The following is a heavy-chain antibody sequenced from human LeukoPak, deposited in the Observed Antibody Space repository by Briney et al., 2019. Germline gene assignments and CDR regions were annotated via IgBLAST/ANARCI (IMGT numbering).Heavy chain of an antibody. CDR3: ARGGGYSSTREIDY. V-gene: IGHV4-34*01. D-gene: IGHD6-13*01. CDR1: GGSFSGYY. Sequence: PSETLSLTCAVYGGSFSGYYWSWIRQPPGKGLEWIGEIYYSGSTNYNPSLKSRVTISVDTSKNQFSLKLSSVTAADTAVYYCARGGGYSSTREIDYWGQGTLVTVSS. CDR2: IYYSGST. J-gene: IGHJ4*02.